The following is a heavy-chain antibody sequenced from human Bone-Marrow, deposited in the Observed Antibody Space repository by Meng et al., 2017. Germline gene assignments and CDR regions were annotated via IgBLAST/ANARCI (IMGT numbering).Heavy chain of an antibody. V-gene: IGHV1-69*13. CDR1: GGTFSSYA. CDR3: ARERGGGVVTSFDY. CDR2: INPIFGTA. D-gene: IGHD4-23*01. J-gene: IGHJ4*02. Sequence: SVKVSCKASGGTFSSYAISWVRQAPGQGHEWIGGINPIFGTANYAQKVQGRVTITADESTSTAYMGLSNLRSEDAAVYYCARERGGGVVTSFDYWGQGTLVTVSS.